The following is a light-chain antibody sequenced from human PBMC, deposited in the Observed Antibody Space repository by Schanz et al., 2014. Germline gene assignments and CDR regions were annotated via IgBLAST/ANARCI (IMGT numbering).Light chain of an antibody. Sequence: EIVLTQSPGTLSLSPGERATLSCRASQGVTSRYLAWYQQKPGQAPRLLIYGASSRATGIPDRFSGSGSGTDFTLTISSLEPEDFAVYYCQQRDNWPLLTFGGGTKVEIK. CDR2: GAS. CDR3: QQRDNWPLLT. CDR1: QGVTSRY. J-gene: IGKJ4*01. V-gene: IGKV3D-20*02.